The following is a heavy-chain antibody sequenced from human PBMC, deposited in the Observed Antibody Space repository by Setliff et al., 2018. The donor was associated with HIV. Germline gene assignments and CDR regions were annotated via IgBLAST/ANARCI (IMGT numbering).Heavy chain of an antibody. CDR3: ARHPRWDWFDP. Sequence: SETLSLTCTVSDSAMDSYYWSWVRQSPGRGLEYIGYIYWTGKTDYNPSLKSRVTISLDTSKNQFSLKLNSVTAADTAVYYCARHPRWDWFDPWGQGTLVTVSS. V-gene: IGHV4-59*08. J-gene: IGHJ5*02. D-gene: IGHD1-26*01. CDR1: DSAMDSYY. CDR2: IYWTGKT.